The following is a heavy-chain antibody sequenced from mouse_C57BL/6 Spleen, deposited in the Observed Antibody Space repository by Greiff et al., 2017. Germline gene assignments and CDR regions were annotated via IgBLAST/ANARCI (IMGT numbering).Heavy chain of an antibody. Sequence: EVQLQESGPGLVKPSPSLSLTCSVTGYSFTSGYYRNWIRQFPGNKLEWMGYISYDGSNNYNQSLKNRTSITRDTSKNQFFLKLNSVTTEDTATYYCARDYDFDGDCWGQGTTLTVSS. J-gene: IGHJ2*01. V-gene: IGHV3-6*01. CDR3: ARDYDFDGDC. CDR2: ISYDGSN. D-gene: IGHD2-4*01. CDR1: GYSFTSGYY.